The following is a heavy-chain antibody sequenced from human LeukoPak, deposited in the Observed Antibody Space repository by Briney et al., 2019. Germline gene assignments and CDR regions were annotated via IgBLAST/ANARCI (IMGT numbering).Heavy chain of an antibody. Sequence: PGGSLRLSCAASGFTFSTYAMHWVRQAPGKGLEYVSAISTNGDSTYYADSVKGRFTISRDNSKNTLFLQMGSLRAEDTAVYYCAKDLDLGRSWYFDLWGRGTLVTVSS. J-gene: IGHJ2*01. CDR1: GFTFSTYA. D-gene: IGHD1-1*01. V-gene: IGHV3-64*02. CDR2: ISTNGDST. CDR3: AKDLDLGRSWYFDL.